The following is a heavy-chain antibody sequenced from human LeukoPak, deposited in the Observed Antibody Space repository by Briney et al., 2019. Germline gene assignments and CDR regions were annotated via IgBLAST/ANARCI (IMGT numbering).Heavy chain of an antibody. V-gene: IGHV4-61*05. CDR2: IYYSGST. Sequence: SETLSLTCSVSGDSISGSSYYWSWIRQPPGKGLEWIGYIYYSGSTNYNPSLKSRVTISVDTSKNQFSLKLSSVTAADTAVYYCARALYYRLYFDYWGQGTLVTVSS. CDR3: ARALYYRLYFDY. CDR1: GDSISGSSYY. J-gene: IGHJ4*02. D-gene: IGHD3-10*01.